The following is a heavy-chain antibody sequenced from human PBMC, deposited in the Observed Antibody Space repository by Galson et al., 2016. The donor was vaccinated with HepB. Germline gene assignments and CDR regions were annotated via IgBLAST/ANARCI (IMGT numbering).Heavy chain of an antibody. V-gene: IGHV3-23*01. J-gene: IGHJ4*01. CDR2: IRGTGVTT. Sequence: SLRLSCAASGFTFSDYAMSWVRQAPGKGLQWVSTIRGTGVTTHYADSVKGRFTISRDNSKNTLYLQMSSLRAEDTAMYYCAKATPYYDVLTGCFVYYSDYWGHGTLVTVSS. CDR1: GFTFSDYA. CDR3: AKATPYYDVLTGCFVYYSDY. D-gene: IGHD3-9*01.